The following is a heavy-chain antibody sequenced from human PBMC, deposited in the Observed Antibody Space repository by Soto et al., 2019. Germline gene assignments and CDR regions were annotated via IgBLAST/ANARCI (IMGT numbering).Heavy chain of an antibody. Sequence: AASVKVSCKASGGTFSSYAISWVRQAPGQGLEWMGGIIPIFGTANYAQKFQGRVTITADESTSTAYMELSSLRSEDTAVYYCARSGFSDFWSGYHYGMDVWGQGTTVTVSS. J-gene: IGHJ6*02. CDR1: GGTFSSYA. CDR2: IIPIFGTA. V-gene: IGHV1-69*13. D-gene: IGHD3-3*01. CDR3: ARSGFSDFWSGYHYGMDV.